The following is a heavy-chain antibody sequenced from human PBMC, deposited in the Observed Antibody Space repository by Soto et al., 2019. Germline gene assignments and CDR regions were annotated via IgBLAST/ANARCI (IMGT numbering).Heavy chain of an antibody. V-gene: IGHV3-7*04. CDR2: IKEDGSEK. CDR1: GFSFGSYW. D-gene: IGHD3-10*01. J-gene: IGHJ3*01. CDR3: AVDTSPVTYVAEIYYDALDV. Sequence: EVQLVESGGDLVQPGGSLRLSCATSGFSFGSYWMTWIRQAPGKGLEWVANIKEDGSEKNYVDSVKGRFTISRDNAKNALYVQMNGLRAEDTTVYYCAVDTSPVTYVAEIYYDALDVWGPGTMVTVSS.